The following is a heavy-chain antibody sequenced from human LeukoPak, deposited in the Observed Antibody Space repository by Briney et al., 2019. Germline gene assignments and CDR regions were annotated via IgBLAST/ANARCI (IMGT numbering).Heavy chain of an antibody. CDR1: GYTFSNFG. V-gene: IGHV1-18*01. CDR3: ARDGTRTDDY. CDR2: ISGNNDNP. Sequence: ASVRLSCKASGYTFSNFGINWVRQAPGQGLEWMGWISGNNDNPNYGQKFQGRFTVTTDSSTNTAYMELRNLRLDDTAVYYCARDGTRTDDYWGQGTLVTVSS. D-gene: IGHD1-1*01. J-gene: IGHJ4*02.